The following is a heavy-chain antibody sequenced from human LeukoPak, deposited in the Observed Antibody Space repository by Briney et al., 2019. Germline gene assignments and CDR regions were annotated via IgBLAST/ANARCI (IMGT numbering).Heavy chain of an antibody. CDR3: ARGGDYGDYFVY. V-gene: IGHV4-31*03. J-gene: IGHJ4*02. CDR2: IYHSGSA. D-gene: IGHD4-17*01. Sequence: SETLSLTCSVFGWSLSRGGYYWNWIRQQPGQGLEWLGYIYHSGSARYNPSFTSRLNLSVDLSRTQFSLNLSSVTAADTAVYYCARGGDYGDYFVYWGQGTLVSVSS. CDR1: GWSLSRGGYY.